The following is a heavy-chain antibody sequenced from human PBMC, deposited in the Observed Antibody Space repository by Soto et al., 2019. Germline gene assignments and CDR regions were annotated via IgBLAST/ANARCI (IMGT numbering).Heavy chain of an antibody. CDR1: GASMTTGGFS. CDR3: TRGSAAPHSLLYLDT. V-gene: IGHV4-30-2*01. CDR2: VYHRAST. Sequence: SEPLSLTCAVSGASMTTGGFSWTWVRQPPGGGLEWIGHVYHRASTQYNPSLKGRVSISVDTSRSLFSLRLTSLTAADTAVYFCTRGSAAPHSLLYLDTWGQGTPVTVSS. D-gene: IGHD2-15*01. J-gene: IGHJ4*02.